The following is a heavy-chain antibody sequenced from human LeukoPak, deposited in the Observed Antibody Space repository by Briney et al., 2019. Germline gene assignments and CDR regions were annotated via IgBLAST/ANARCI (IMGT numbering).Heavy chain of an antibody. Sequence: SETLSLTCTVSGGSISSYYWSWIRQPPGKGLEWIGYIYYSGSTNYNPSLKRRVTISVDTSKNQFSLRLSPVTAADTAVYYCARGNHRDGDYGCWFDPWGQGTLVTVSS. CDR1: GGSISSYY. D-gene: IGHD4-17*01. V-gene: IGHV4-59*08. CDR2: IYYSGST. J-gene: IGHJ5*02. CDR3: ARGNHRDGDYGCWFDP.